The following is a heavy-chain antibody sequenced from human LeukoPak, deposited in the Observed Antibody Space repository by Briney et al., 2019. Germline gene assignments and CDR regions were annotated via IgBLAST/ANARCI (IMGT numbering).Heavy chain of an antibody. Sequence: GGSLRLSCVASGLSFRNYAMSWVRQAPGKGLEWVSGSSGGDGRTYYADSVKGRFSISRDNSKNTLYLQMDSLRGEDTAVYYCAKDFRIGYSAHFDYWGQGALVTVSS. CDR3: AKDFRIGYSAHFDY. V-gene: IGHV3-23*01. J-gene: IGHJ4*02. D-gene: IGHD2-21*01. CDR2: SSGGDGRT. CDR1: GLSFRNYA.